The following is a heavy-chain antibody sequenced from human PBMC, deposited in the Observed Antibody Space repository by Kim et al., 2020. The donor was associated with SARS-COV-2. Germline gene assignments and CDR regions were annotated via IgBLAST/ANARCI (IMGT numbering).Heavy chain of an antibody. CDR3: ARDVGYYGSGSYFPGYYYYGMDV. D-gene: IGHD3-10*01. V-gene: IGHV3-11*05. CDR1: GFTFSDYY. CDR2: MSSSSSYT. J-gene: IGHJ6*02. Sequence: GGSLRLSCAASGFTFSDYYMSWIRQAPGKGLEWVSYMSSSSSYTNYADSVKGRFTISRDNAKNSLYLQMNSLRAEDTAVYYCARDVGYYGSGSYFPGYYYYGMDVWGQGTTVTVSS.